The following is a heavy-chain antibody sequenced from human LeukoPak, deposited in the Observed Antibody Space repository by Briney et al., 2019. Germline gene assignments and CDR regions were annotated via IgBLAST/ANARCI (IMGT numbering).Heavy chain of an antibody. CDR2: ISSSGSTI. CDR1: GYTFSSYE. J-gene: IGHJ4*02. Sequence: GGSLRLSCAASGYTFSSYEMNWVRQAPGKGLEWVSYISSSGSTIYYADSVKGRFTISRDNAKNSLYLQMNSLRAEDTAVYYCARAGIAAAAPNWGQGTLVTVSS. D-gene: IGHD6-13*01. V-gene: IGHV3-48*03. CDR3: ARAGIAAAAPN.